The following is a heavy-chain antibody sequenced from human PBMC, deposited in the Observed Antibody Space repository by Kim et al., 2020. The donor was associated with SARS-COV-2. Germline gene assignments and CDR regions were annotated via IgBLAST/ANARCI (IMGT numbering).Heavy chain of an antibody. V-gene: IGHV4-39*01. J-gene: IGHJ4*02. Sequence: SETLSLTCTVSGGSIRGSTYYWGWVRQPPGKGLEWVGSVSYTGITYHNPSLKSRLTMSVDTSKNQFSLQLKSVTAADTAVYYCATLDYWGQGTLVTVSS. CDR2: VSYTGIT. CDR3: ATLDY. CDR1: GGSIRGSTYY.